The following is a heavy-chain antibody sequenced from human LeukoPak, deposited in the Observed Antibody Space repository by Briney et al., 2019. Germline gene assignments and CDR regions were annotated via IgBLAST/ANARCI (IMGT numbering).Heavy chain of an antibody. D-gene: IGHD3-10*02. CDR2: ISISGSTI. CDR1: GFTFSSYE. V-gene: IGHV3-48*03. J-gene: IGHJ6*04. Sequence: GGSLRLSCAASGFTFSSYEMNWVRQAPGKGLEWVSYISISGSTIYYAASVKGRFTISRDNAKNSLYLQMNSLRAEDTAVYYCAELGITMIGGVWGKGTTVTISS. CDR3: AELGITMIGGV.